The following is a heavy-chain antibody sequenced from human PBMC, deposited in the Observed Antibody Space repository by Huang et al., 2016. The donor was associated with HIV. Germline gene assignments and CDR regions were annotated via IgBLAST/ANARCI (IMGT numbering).Heavy chain of an antibody. CDR3: ARHRSSGGVEEAFDI. Sequence: EVQLVESGGGLVQPGGSLRLSCAASGFTFSGYWMHWVRQAPGKGVVWVAPINKDGMITTYADSVKGRITISRDNARNTMYLQMTTLSAGDTAVYYCARHRSSGGVEEAFDIWGPGTLVTVAS. V-gene: IGHV3-74*03. CDR2: INKDGMIT. CDR1: GFTFSGYW. D-gene: IGHD2-8*02. J-gene: IGHJ3*02.